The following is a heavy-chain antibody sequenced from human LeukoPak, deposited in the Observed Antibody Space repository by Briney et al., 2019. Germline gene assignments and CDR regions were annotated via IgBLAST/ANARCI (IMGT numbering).Heavy chain of an antibody. J-gene: IGHJ4*02. CDR2: IYYSGST. CDR1: GGSISSSSYY. CDR3: AGGGYSYGY. Sequence: TSETLSLTCTVSGGSISSSSYYWGWIRQPPGKGLEWIGSIYYSGSTYYNPSLKSRVTISVDTSKNQFSLKLSSVTAADTAVYYCAGGGYSYGYWGQGTLVTVSS. D-gene: IGHD5-18*01. V-gene: IGHV4-39*07.